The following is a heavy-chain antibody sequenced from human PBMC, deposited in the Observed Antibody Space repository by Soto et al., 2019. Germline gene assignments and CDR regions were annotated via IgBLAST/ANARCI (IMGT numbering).Heavy chain of an antibody. J-gene: IGHJ4*02. V-gene: IGHV3-7*01. CDR1: GFTFSSHW. CDR3: ARFTGSNSAGTLDY. Sequence: GGSLRLSCAASGFTFSSHWMSWVRQAPGKGLEWVANIKVDGSEKYYVDSVRGRFSISRDNAKDSQYLQMNSLRAEDTAVYYCARFTGSNSAGTLDYWGQGTVVTVSS. D-gene: IGHD1-26*01. CDR2: IKVDGSEK.